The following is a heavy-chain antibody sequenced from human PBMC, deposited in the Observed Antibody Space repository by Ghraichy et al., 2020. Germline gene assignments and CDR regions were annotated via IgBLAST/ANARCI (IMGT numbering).Heavy chain of an antibody. CDR2: LSVSGGST. Sequence: GGSLRLSCAASGFTFSSYAMSWVRQAPGKGLEWVSALSVSGGSTYYADSVKGRFTISRDNSKNTLYLQMNSLRAEDTAVYYCAKEGLWELLGERPTGGFDYWGQGTLVTVSS. D-gene: IGHD1-26*01. CDR1: GFTFSSYA. V-gene: IGHV3-23*01. J-gene: IGHJ4*02. CDR3: AKEGLWELLGERPTGGFDY.